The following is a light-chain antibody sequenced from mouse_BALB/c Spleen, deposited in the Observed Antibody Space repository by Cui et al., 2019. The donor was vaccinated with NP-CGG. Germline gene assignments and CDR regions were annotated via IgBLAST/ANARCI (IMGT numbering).Light chain of an antibody. V-gene: IGLV1*01. CDR2: GTN. Sequence: VVLQAFALTTSPGETVTLTCRSSTGAVTTSNYANWVQEKPDHLFTGLIGGTNNRAPGVPARFSGSLIGDKAALTITGAQTEDEAIYFCALWYSNHWVFGGGTKLTVL. CDR1: TGAVTTSNY. J-gene: IGLJ1*01. CDR3: ALWYSNHWV.